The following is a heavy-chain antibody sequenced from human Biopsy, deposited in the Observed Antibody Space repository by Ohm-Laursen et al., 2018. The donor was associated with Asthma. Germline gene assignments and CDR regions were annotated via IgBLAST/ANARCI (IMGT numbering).Heavy chain of an antibody. J-gene: IGHJ6*02. CDR2: VAYDGSKK. D-gene: IGHD1-20*01. V-gene: IGHV3-30*18. CDR3: AKGRYKWNDGYYGLDV. CDR1: GFTFSNYG. Sequence: SLRLSCAASGFTFSNYGMHWVRQAPGKGLEWVAVVAYDGSKKYYADSVKGRFTISRDNSKNTLYLQMNSLRGEGTAVYYCAKGRYKWNDGYYGLDVWGQGTTVTVSS.